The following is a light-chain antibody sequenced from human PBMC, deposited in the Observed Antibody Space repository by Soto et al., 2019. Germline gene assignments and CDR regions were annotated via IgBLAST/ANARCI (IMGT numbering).Light chain of an antibody. V-gene: IGKV3-11*01. Sequence: EIVLTQSPATLSLSPGERATLSCRASQSVRSYLAWYQQKPGQAPRLVIFDASNRATGIPARFSGSGSGTYFTLIISDLEPEDFAVYYCQQRSNWPPTWTFGQGTKVEIK. CDR2: DAS. CDR3: QQRSNWPPTWT. CDR1: QSVRSY. J-gene: IGKJ1*01.